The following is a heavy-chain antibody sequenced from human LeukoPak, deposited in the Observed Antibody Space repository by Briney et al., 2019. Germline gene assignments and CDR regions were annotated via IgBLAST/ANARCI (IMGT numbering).Heavy chain of an antibody. CDR1: GFTFTSYA. D-gene: IGHD1-20*01. CDR3: AKVKWKLIGYFDY. CDR2: LTGDSNT. V-gene: IGHV3-23*01. Sequence: GESLRLSCAASGFTFTSYAMSWVRQAPGKGLEWVSVLTGDSNTYYADSVKGRFTNSRDDSKNTLFLQMNSLRAEDTAVYFCAKVKWKLIGYFDYWGQGTLVTVSS. J-gene: IGHJ4*02.